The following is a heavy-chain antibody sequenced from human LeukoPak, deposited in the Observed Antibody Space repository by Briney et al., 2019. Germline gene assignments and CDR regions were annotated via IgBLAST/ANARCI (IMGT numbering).Heavy chain of an antibody. V-gene: IGHV3-48*03. D-gene: IGHD6-13*01. CDR3: ARALPNSWYFFDY. CDR2: ISTSGSTI. J-gene: IGHJ4*02. Sequence: GGSLRLSCAASGFTFSSYEMYWVRQAPGKGLEWVSYISTSGSTIYYADSVKGRFTISRDNAKNSLYLQMNSLRAEDTAVYYCARALPNSWYFFDYWGQGTLVSVSS. CDR1: GFTFSSYE.